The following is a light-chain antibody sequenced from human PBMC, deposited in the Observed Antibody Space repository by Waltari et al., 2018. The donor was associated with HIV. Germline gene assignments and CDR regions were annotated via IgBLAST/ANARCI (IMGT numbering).Light chain of an antibody. CDR1: QNITNY. V-gene: IGKV1-8*01. J-gene: IGKJ1*01. Sequence: AIRMTQSPSSLSASTGNRVTITCRASQNITNYLAWYQQKPGKAPKLLIYAASTLQSGVPPRFSGSGSGTEFTLTISCLQPEDLAVYYCQHSYNYPWTFGEGTKVDIK. CDR2: AAS. CDR3: QHSYNYPWT.